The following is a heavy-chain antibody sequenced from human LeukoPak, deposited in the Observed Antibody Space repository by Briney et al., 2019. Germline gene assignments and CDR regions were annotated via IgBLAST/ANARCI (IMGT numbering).Heavy chain of an antibody. D-gene: IGHD5-12*01. J-gene: IGHJ6*02. CDR2: INHSGST. CDR1: GGSFSGYY. CDR3: ARGFRRIIVATKYGMDV. Sequence: RSSETLSLTCAVYGGSFSGYYWSWIRQPPGKGLEWIGEINHSGSTNYNPSLKSRVTISVDTSKNQFSLKLSSVTAADTAVYYCARGFRRIIVATKYGMDVWGQGTTVTVSS. V-gene: IGHV4-34*01.